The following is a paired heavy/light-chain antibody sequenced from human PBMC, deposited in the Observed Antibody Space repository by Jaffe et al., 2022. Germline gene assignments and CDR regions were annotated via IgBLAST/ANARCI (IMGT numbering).Heavy chain of an antibody. CDR3: AKDYGYCSGGSCSTAEFFQH. D-gene: IGHD2-15*01. CDR1: GFTFSSYA. V-gene: IGHV3-23*01. J-gene: IGHJ1*01. CDR2: VNHNGRST. Sequence: EVQLLDSGGGLVQPGGSLRLSCAAFGFTFSSYAMNWVRQAPGKGLEWVSSVNHNGRSTYYADSVKGRFTISRDNSKNTLYLQMNSLRAEDTAIYYCAKDYGYCSGGSCSTAEFFQHWGQGSLVTVSS.
Light chain of an antibody. V-gene: IGKV3-11*01. CDR3: QQRSDWPPLT. CDR2: DAS. CDR1: QSIRSY. Sequence: EIVLTQSPATLSLSPGERATLSCRASQSIRSYLAWYQQKPGQAPRLLIYDASNRATGIPARFSGSGSGTDFTLTISSLEPEDFAVYYCQQRSDWPPLTFGGGTKVEIK. J-gene: IGKJ4*01.